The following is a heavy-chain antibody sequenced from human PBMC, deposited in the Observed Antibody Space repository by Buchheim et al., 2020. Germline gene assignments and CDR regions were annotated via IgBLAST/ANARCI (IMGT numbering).Heavy chain of an antibody. CDR3: ARGGLLWWSGREAEYFQH. Sequence: QVQLVESGGGVVQPGRSLRLSCAASGFTFSSYGMHWVRQAPGKGLEWVAVIWYDGSNKYYADSVKGRFTISRDNSKNTLYLQMNSLRAEDTAVYYCARGGLLWWSGREAEYFQHWGQGTL. CDR1: GFTFSSYG. CDR2: IWYDGSNK. D-gene: IGHD2-21*01. V-gene: IGHV3-33*01. J-gene: IGHJ1*01.